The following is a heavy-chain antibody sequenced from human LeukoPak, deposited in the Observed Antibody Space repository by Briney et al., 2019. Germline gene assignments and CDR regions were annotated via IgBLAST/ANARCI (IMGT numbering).Heavy chain of an antibody. D-gene: IGHD3-3*01. CDR1: GGTFSSYA. J-gene: IGHJ6*03. CDR3: ARCNYDFWSEPYYYYYMDV. CDR2: IIPIFGTA. Sequence: GASVKVSCKASGGTFSSYAISWVRQAPGQGLEWMGGIIPIFGTANYAQKAQGRVTITTDESTSTAYMELSSLRSEDTAVYYCARCNYDFWSEPYYYYYMDVWGKGTTVTVSS. V-gene: IGHV1-69*05.